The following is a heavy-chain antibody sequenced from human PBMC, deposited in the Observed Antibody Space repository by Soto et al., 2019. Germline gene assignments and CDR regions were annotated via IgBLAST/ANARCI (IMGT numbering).Heavy chain of an antibody. D-gene: IGHD3-10*01. CDR3: ARQAYGSGSYPSGYSYSYMDV. CDR1: GGAISRDY. V-gene: IGHV4-59*08. J-gene: IGHJ6*03. Sequence: SETLSLTCTGSGGAISRDYWSWIRQPPGKGLEWIGYIYYSGSTNYNPSLKSRVTISVDTSKNQFSLKLSSVTAADTAVYYCARQAYGSGSYPSGYSYSYMDVWGKGTTVPVSS. CDR2: IYYSGST.